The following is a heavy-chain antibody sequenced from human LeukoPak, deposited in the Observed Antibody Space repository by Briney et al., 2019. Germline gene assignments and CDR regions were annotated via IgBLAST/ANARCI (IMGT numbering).Heavy chain of an antibody. CDR1: GFTFSSYA. Sequence: GGSLRLSCAASGFTFSSYAMSWVREAPGKGLEWVSAISGSGGSTYYADSVKGRFTISRDNSKNTLYLQMNSLRAEDTAVYYCAKDLLLLGASGYWGQGTLVTVSS. V-gene: IGHV3-23*01. CDR3: AKDLLLLGASGY. D-gene: IGHD1-26*01. J-gene: IGHJ4*02. CDR2: ISGSGGST.